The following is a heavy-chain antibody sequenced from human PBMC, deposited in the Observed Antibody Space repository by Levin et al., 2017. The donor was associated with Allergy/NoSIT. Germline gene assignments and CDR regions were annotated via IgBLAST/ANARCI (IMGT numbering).Heavy chain of an antibody. CDR2: ISNSGSTI. Sequence: RSLRLSCAASGFTFSNSDMNWARKAPGKGLEWVSYISNSGSTIYYADSVKGRFTISRDNAKNSLYLQMNSLRAEDTAVYYCARAKAFDLWGQGTMVTVSS. CDR3: ARAKAFDL. J-gene: IGHJ3*01. CDR1: GFTFSNSD. V-gene: IGHV3-11*01.